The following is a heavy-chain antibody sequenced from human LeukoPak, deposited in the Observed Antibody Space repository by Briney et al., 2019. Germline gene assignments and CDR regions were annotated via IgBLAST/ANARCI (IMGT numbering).Heavy chain of an antibody. Sequence: ASVKVSCKASGYTFTGYYMHWVRQAPGQGLEWMGWINPNSGGTNYAQKFQGRVTMTRDTSISIAYMELSRLRSDDTAVYYCARAYYYATYYYYYYMDVWGKGTTVTVSS. CDR3: ARAYYYATYYYYYYMDV. CDR1: GYTFTGYY. J-gene: IGHJ6*03. V-gene: IGHV1-2*02. D-gene: IGHD3-10*01. CDR2: INPNSGGT.